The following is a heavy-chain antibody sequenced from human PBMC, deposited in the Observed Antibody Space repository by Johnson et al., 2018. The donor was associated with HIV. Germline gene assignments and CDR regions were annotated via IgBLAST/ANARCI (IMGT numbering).Heavy chain of an antibody. Sequence: QVQLVESGGGVVQPGRSLRLSCAASGFTFSTYAMHWVRQAPGKGLEWVAFISYDGTYKYYADSVKGRFTISRDNSENTLYLQMNSLRAEDPAVYYCARHGLTGDLNAFDIWGQGTMVTVSS. CDR2: ISYDGTYK. D-gene: IGHD3-9*01. CDR3: ARHGLTGDLNAFDI. J-gene: IGHJ3*02. V-gene: IGHV3-30*04. CDR1: GFTFSTYA.